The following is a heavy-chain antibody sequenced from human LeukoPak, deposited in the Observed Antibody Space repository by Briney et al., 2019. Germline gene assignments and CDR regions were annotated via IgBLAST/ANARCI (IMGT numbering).Heavy chain of an antibody. CDR1: GFTFSSYA. J-gene: IGHJ5*02. V-gene: IGHV3-21*01. CDR3: ARNNWFGEFENWFDP. D-gene: IGHD3-10*01. Sequence: NPGGSLRLSCAASGFTFSSYAMSWVRQAPGKGPEWVSSISSSSSYIYYADSMKGRFTISRDNAKNSLYLQMNSLRAEDTAVYYCARNNWFGEFENWFDPWGQGTLVTVSS. CDR2: ISSSSSYI.